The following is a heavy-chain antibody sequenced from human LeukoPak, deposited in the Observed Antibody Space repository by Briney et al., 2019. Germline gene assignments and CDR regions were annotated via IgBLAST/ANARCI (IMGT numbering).Heavy chain of an antibody. D-gene: IGHD3-22*01. CDR3: ARDLTYYYDSTGYYYDAFDI. CDR1: GFSFSSYW. J-gene: IGHJ3*02. Sequence: PGGSLRLSCAGSGFSFSSYWMNWVRQAPGEGLEWVANIKEDGSVKYYVDSVKGRFTISRDNAKNSLYLQMNSLRAEDTAIYYCARDLTYYYDSTGYYYDAFDIWGQGTMVTVSS. V-gene: IGHV3-7*01. CDR2: IKEDGSVK.